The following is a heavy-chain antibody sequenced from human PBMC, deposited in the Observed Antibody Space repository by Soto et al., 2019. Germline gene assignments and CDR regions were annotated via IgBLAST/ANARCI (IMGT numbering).Heavy chain of an antibody. D-gene: IGHD3-9*01. Sequence: QVQLQQWGAGPLRPLETLSLTCGVSGGSFSGYYWAWIRQSPGKGLEWIGEINDRGSINYNPSLNSRVSISVDTSKNHYSLNLRSVTAADTAVYYCARESHDILTGPPWVWYFDLCGRGTLVTVSS. J-gene: IGHJ2*01. CDR3: ARESHDILTGPPWVWYFDL. CDR2: INDRGSI. CDR1: GGSFSGYY. V-gene: IGHV4-34*01.